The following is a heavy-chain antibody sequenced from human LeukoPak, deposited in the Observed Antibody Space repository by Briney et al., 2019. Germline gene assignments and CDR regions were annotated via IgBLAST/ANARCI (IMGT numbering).Heavy chain of an antibody. D-gene: IGHD3-3*01. CDR1: GFTFSSYV. CDR3: AKDRVRSSSRAYYFDY. V-gene: IGHV3-23*01. CDR2: ISASGATT. Sequence: GGSLRLSCAASGFTFSSYVMSWVRQTPGKGLEWVSYISASGATTYFADSVKGRFTISRDNSKNTLYLQMNSLRAEDTAVYYCAKDRVRSSSRAYYFDYWGQGTLVTVSS. J-gene: IGHJ4*02.